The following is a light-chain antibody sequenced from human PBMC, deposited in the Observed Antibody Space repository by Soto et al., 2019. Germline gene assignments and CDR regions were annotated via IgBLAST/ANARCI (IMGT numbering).Light chain of an antibody. V-gene: IGKV3-11*01. J-gene: IGKJ5*01. CDR2: DAS. CDR1: QSVSSY. Sequence: EIVLTQSPAPLSLSPGERATLSFRASQSVSSYLAWYQQKPGQAPRLLIYDASNRATGIPARFSGSGSGTDFTLTISSLEPEDFAFYYCQQRSNWPPITVGQGTRLEIK. CDR3: QQRSNWPPIT.